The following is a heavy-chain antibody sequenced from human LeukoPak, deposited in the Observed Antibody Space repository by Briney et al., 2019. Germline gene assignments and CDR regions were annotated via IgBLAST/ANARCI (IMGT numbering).Heavy chain of an antibody. CDR1: GGSFSGYY. V-gene: IGHV4-34*01. CDR3: ARGLYYYGSGSFFGI. D-gene: IGHD3-10*01. J-gene: IGHJ3*02. Sequence: SETLSLTCAVYGGSFSGYYWSWIRQPPGKGLEWIGKIIHSGSTNYNPSLKSRVTISVDTSKNQFSLKLSSVTAADTAVYYCARGLYYYGSGSFFGIWGQGTMVTVSS. CDR2: IIHSGST.